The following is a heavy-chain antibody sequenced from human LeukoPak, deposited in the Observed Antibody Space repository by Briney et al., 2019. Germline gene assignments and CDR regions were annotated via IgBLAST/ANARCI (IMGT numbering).Heavy chain of an antibody. V-gene: IGHV1-69*04. D-gene: IGHD2-21*01. CDR1: GGTFSSYA. CDR3: ARGSMSPDY. J-gene: IGHJ4*02. CDR2: LIPIFGIA. Sequence: SVKVSCKASGGTFSSYAISWVRQAPGQGLEWMGRLIPIFGIANYAQKFQGRVTITADKSTSTAYMELSSLRSEDTVVDYCARGSMSPDYSGQGTLVTVSS.